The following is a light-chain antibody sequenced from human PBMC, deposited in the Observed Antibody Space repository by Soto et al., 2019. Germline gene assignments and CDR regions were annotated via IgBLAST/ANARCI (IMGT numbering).Light chain of an antibody. Sequence: QSVLTQPPSASGTPGQRITISCSGGSSNIGSNYVYLYQHLPGTAPKLLMYKNNQRPSGVPDRFSGSKSGASASLAIDGLRSEDEADYYCASRDDSLSGVVFGGGTKLTVL. V-gene: IGLV1-47*01. CDR1: SSNIGSNY. CDR3: ASRDDSLSGVV. CDR2: KNN. J-gene: IGLJ2*01.